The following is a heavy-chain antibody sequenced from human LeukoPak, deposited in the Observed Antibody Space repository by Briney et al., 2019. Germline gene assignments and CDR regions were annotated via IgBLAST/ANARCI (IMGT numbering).Heavy chain of an antibody. CDR1: GGSISSSSYY. V-gene: IGHV4-39*01. CDR3: ARVNVGYSGYDFDY. Sequence: SETLSLTCTVSGGSISSSSYYWGWIRQPPGKGLEWIGSIYYSGSTYYNPSLKSRVTMSADTSKNQFSLKLISVTAADTAFFFCARVNVGYSGYDFDYWGQGTLVTVPS. D-gene: IGHD5-12*01. J-gene: IGHJ4*02. CDR2: IYYSGST.